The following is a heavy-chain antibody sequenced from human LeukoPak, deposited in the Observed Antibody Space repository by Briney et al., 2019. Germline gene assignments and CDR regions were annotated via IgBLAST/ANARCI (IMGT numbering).Heavy chain of an antibody. CDR3: VRDQEAIDY. CDR2: IYPRDGST. J-gene: IGHJ4*02. CDR1: GYTFTSYY. V-gene: IGHV1-46*01. Sequence: ASVKVSCKASGYTFTSYYMHWVRQAPGQGLEWMGMIYPRDGSTSYAQKFQGRVTVTRDTSTSTVHMELSGLRSEDTAVYYCVRDQEAIDYWGQGTLVTVSS.